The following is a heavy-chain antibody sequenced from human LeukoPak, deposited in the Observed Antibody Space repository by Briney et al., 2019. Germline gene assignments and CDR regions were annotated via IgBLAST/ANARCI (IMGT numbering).Heavy chain of an antibody. Sequence: ASVKVSCTNPGYSIAVYYIHWVRQAPGQGLEWMGRLNPNYRDTNFAQRFQGRVTMTRDTTITTAFMELNNLRSDDTAIYYCARGAYDYDAFDIWGQGTMVTVSS. D-gene: IGHD4-11*01. CDR3: ARGAYDYDAFDI. CDR2: LNPNYRDT. V-gene: IGHV1-2*06. J-gene: IGHJ3*02. CDR1: GYSIAVYY.